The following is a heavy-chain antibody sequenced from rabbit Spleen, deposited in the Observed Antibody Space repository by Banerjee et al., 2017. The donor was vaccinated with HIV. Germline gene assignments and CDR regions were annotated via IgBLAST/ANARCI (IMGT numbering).Heavy chain of an antibody. CDR1: GFDFSAYTF. CDR2: IYGGSSGSP. V-gene: IGHV1S45*01. D-gene: IGHD1-1*01. J-gene: IGHJ6*01. CDR3: ARDTSSSFSSYGMDL. Sequence: QEQLVESGGDLVQPGASLTLTCTASGFDFSAYTFMCWVRQAPGKGLEWIACIYGGSSGSPVYATWAKGRFTISKSSSTTVTLQMTSLTAADTATYFCARDTSSSFSSYGMDLWGQGTLVTVS.